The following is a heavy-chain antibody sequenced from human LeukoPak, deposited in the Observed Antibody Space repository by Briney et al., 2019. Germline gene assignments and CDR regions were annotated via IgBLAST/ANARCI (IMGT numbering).Heavy chain of an antibody. V-gene: IGHV3-21*01. D-gene: IGHD3-22*01. Sequence: PGGSLRLSCAASGFTVSSNYMSWVRQAPGKGLEWVSSISSSSSYIYYADSVKGRFTISRDNAKNSLYLQMSSLRAEDTAVYYCARDPEYYYDSRGTEIDYWGQGTLVTVSS. CDR1: GFTVSSNY. CDR3: ARDPEYYYDSRGTEIDY. J-gene: IGHJ4*02. CDR2: ISSSSSYI.